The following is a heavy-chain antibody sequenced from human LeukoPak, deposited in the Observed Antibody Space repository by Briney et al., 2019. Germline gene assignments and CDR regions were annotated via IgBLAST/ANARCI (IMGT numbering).Heavy chain of an antibody. Sequence: PGGSLRLSCAASGFTFSSYAMHWVRQAPGKGLEWVAVISYDGSNKYYAGSVKGRFTISRDNSKNTLYLQMNSLRAEDTAVYYCARDPAYYYDSSGYYPYWGQGTLVTVSS. D-gene: IGHD3-22*01. CDR1: GFTFSSYA. V-gene: IGHV3-30-3*01. CDR3: ARDPAYYYDSSGYYPY. CDR2: ISYDGSNK. J-gene: IGHJ4*02.